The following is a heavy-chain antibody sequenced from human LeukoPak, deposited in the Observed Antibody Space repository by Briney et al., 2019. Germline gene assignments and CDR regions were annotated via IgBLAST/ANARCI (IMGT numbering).Heavy chain of an antibody. CDR1: GGSISSGGYS. CDR2: IYHSGST. D-gene: IGHD1-1*01. Sequence: PSQTLSLTCAVSGGSISSGGYSWSWIRQPPGKGLEWIGYIYHSGSTYYNPSLKSRVTISVDRSKNQFSLKLSSVTAADTAVYYCARNNWNRPFDYWGQGTLVTVSS. V-gene: IGHV4-30-2*02. J-gene: IGHJ4*02. CDR3: ARNNWNRPFDY.